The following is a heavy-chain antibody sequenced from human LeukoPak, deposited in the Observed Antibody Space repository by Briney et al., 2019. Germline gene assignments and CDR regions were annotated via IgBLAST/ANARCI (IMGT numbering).Heavy chain of an antibody. CDR2: ISAYNGNT. V-gene: IGHV1-18*01. J-gene: IGHJ4*02. D-gene: IGHD3-10*01. Sequence: GASVKVSCKASGYTFTSYGISWVRQAPGQGLEWMGWISAYNGNTNYAQKPQGRVTMTTDTSTSTAYMELRSLRSDDTAVYYCARDANRITMVRGVIRFDYWGQGTLVTVSS. CDR3: ARDANRITMVRGVIRFDY. CDR1: GYTFTSYG.